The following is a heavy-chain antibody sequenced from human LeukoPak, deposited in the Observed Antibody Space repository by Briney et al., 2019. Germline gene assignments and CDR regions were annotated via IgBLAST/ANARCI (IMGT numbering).Heavy chain of an antibody. D-gene: IGHD1-26*01. CDR3: ARGPGIVGARDSDY. V-gene: IGHV1-69*05. J-gene: IGHJ4*02. CDR1: GGTFSSYA. Sequence: ASVKVSCKASGGTFSSYAISWVRQAPGQGLEWMGRIIPIFGTANYAQKFQGRVTINTDESTSTAYMELSSLRSEDTAVYYCARGPGIVGARDSDYWGQGTLVTVSS. CDR2: IIPIFGTA.